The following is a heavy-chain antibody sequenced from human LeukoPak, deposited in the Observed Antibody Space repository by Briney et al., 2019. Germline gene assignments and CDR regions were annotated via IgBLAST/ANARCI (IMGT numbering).Heavy chain of an antibody. CDR2: ISSSGGGT. CDR1: GFTFSSYW. CDR3: AKDAKRISGSYI. V-gene: IGHV3-23*01. Sequence: PGGSLRLSCAASGFTFSSYWMHWVRQAPGKGLEWVSAISSSGGGTYYADSVKGRFTISRDNSKNTLYLQMNSLRAEDTAIYYCAKDAKRISGSYIWGQGTLVTVSS. J-gene: IGHJ4*02. D-gene: IGHD1-26*01.